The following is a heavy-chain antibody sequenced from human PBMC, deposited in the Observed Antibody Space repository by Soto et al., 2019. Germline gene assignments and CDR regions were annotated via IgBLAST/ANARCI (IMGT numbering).Heavy chain of an antibody. V-gene: IGHV3-33*01. D-gene: IGHD6-6*01. CDR1: GFTFSSYG. J-gene: IGHJ6*02. CDR3: AREEIAARRGSYYYYGMDV. CDR2: IWYDGSNK. Sequence: GGSLRLSCAASGFTFSSYGMHWVRQAPGKGLEWVAVIWYDGSNKYYADSVKGRFTISRDNSKNTLYLQMNSLRAEDTAVYYCAREEIAARRGSYYYYGMDVWGQGTTVTVSS.